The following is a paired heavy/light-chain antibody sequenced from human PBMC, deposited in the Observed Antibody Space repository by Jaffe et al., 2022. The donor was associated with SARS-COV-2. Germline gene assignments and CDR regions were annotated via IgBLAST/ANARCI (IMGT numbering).Heavy chain of an antibody. D-gene: IGHD6-6*01. CDR2: INYSGNT. J-gene: IGHJ4*02. Sequence: QLQLQESGPGLVKPSETLSLTCTVSGGSISSSGYYWGWIRQPPGKGLEWIGNINYSGNTYCNPSLKSRVTISVETSKNQFSLRLNSVTAADTAVYYCSRRQGASSFRDYWGQGTQVTVSS. CDR3: SRRQGASSFRDY. V-gene: IGHV4-39*01. CDR1: GGSISSSGYY.
Light chain of an antibody. CDR1: NNDVGVYNY. V-gene: IGLV2-14*01. CDR3: SSYTTSSTWV. CDR2: DVN. Sequence: QSALTQPASVSASPGQSITISCTGTNNDVGVYNYVSWYQQHPGKAPKVMIYDVNNRPSGVSNRFSGSKSGSTASLTISGLQAEDEADYYCSSYTTSSTWVFGGGTKLTVL. J-gene: IGLJ3*02.